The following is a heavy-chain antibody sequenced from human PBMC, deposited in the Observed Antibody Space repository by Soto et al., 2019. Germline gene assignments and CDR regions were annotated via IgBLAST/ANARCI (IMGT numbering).Heavy chain of an antibody. CDR2: ISYDGRNK. J-gene: IGHJ6*02. CDR1: GFTFSSYG. CDR3: AKQLAHRYYYYGMDV. V-gene: IGHV3-30*18. Sequence: QVQLVESGGGVVQPGRSLRLSCAASGFTFSSYGMHWVRQAPGKGLEWEAVISYDGRNKYYADSVKGRFTISRDNSKNTLYLQMNSLRAEDTAVYYCAKQLAHRYYYYGMDVWGQGTTVTVSS. D-gene: IGHD6-6*01.